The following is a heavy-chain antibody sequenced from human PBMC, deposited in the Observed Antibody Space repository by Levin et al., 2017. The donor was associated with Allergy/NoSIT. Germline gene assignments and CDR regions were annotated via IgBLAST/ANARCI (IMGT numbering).Heavy chain of an antibody. J-gene: IGHJ4*02. CDR2: IGPYNSDT. V-gene: IGHV5-51*01. Sequence: GESLKISCKASGYTFIDYWIGWVRQMPGKGLEWMGIIGPYNSDTRYSPSFEGQVTISVDKSISTAYLQWTSLKASDIAMYYCVRLESSAYYYVFHCGQGTLVTVSS. D-gene: IGHD3-22*01. CDR3: VRLESSAYYYVFH. CDR1: GYTFIDYW.